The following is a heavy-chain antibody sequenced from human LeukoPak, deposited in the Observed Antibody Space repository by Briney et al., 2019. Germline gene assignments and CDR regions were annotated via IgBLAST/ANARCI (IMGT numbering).Heavy chain of an antibody. CDR3: ATKVPGSSHFSS. D-gene: IGHD4/OR15-4a*01. Sequence: GGSLTLSCAASGFTFNNFEMNWVPQAPGKGLEWVSYVSGSGDEIRYGDSVKGRFTISRDNAKSSLYLQMDSLRAEDTAVYYCATKVPGSSHFSSWGQGTLVTVSS. V-gene: IGHV3-48*03. CDR1: GFTFNNFE. J-gene: IGHJ4*02. CDR2: VSGSGDEI.